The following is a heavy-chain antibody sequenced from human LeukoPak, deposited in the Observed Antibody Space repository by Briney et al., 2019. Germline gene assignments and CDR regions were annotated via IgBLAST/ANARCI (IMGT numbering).Heavy chain of an antibody. CDR1: GFTFSSYW. V-gene: IGHV3-74*01. CDR2: IDTDGSNT. D-gene: IGHD1-20*01. Sequence: GGSLRLSCAASGFTFSSYWIHWVRQAPGKGLVWVSRIDTDGSNTNYADSVKGRFTTSRDNAQNTVYLQMNSLRAEDTAVYYCARGLIITGKQTPDYWGQGTLVIVSS. CDR3: ARGLIITGKQTPDY. J-gene: IGHJ4*02.